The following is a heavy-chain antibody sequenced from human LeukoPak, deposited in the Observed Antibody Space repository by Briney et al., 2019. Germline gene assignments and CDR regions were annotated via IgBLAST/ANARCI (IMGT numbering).Heavy chain of an antibody. CDR2: ISSSGTSI. J-gene: IGHJ4*02. D-gene: IGHD5-12*01. Sequence: DPGGSLRLSCAASGFTFSDYYMSWIRQTPGKGLEWVSHISSSGTSIYYADSVKGRFTISRDNAKNSLFLQMNSLRAEDTAVYCCARAVGYSGYVYFDNWGQGTLVTVSS. CDR3: ARAVGYSGYVYFDN. V-gene: IGHV3-11*04. CDR1: GFTFSDYY.